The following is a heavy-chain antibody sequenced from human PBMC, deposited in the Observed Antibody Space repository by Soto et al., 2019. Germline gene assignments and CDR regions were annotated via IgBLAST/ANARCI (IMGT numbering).Heavy chain of an antibody. CDR1: GYTFTSYG. D-gene: IGHD6-19*01. CDR3: ARVGLLAVAGTGFDY. J-gene: IGHJ4*02. Sequence: ASVKVSCKASGYTFTSYGISWVRQAPGQGLEWMGWISAYNGNTNYAQKLQGRVTMTIDTSTSTAYMELRSLRSDDTAVYYCARVGLLAVAGTGFDYWGQGTLVTISS. V-gene: IGHV1-18*01. CDR2: ISAYNGNT.